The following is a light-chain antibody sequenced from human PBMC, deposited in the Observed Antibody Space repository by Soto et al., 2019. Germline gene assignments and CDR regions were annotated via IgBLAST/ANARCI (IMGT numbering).Light chain of an antibody. J-gene: IGKJ2*01. CDR1: QSISSY. V-gene: IGKV1-39*01. CDR2: AAS. CDR3: QQSYSTPRT. Sequence: DIQMTQSPSSLSASVGDRVTITCRASQSISSYLNWYQQKPGKAPKLLIYAASSLKSGVPSRFSGSGPGTDFTLTISSLQPEDFATYYCQQSYSTPRTFGQGTQLEIK.